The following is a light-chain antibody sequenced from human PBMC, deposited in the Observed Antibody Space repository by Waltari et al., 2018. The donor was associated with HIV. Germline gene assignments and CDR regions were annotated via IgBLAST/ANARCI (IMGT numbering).Light chain of an antibody. J-gene: IGKJ3*01. Sequence: EIVLTQSPATLSLSPGERATLSCRASQSVSRYLAWYQQKPGQSPRLLIYDSSNRATGIPARFSGSGSGTDFTLTISSLEPEDFAVYYCQQRSNWLTFGPGTKVDIK. CDR3: QQRSNWLT. CDR1: QSVSRY. CDR2: DSS. V-gene: IGKV3-11*01.